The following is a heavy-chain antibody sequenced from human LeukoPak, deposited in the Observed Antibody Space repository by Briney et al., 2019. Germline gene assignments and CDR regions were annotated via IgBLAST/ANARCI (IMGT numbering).Heavy chain of an antibody. J-gene: IGHJ6*02. Sequence: GASVKVSCKASGYTFTGYYMHWVRQAPGQGLEWMGWINPNSGGTNYAQKFQGRVTMTRDTSISTAYMELSRLRSDDTAVYYCARDKRDYYDILTGPSSPIYGMDVWGQGTTVTVSS. CDR3: ARDKRDYYDILTGPSSPIYGMDV. D-gene: IGHD3-9*01. CDR2: INPNSGGT. V-gene: IGHV1-2*02. CDR1: GYTFTGYY.